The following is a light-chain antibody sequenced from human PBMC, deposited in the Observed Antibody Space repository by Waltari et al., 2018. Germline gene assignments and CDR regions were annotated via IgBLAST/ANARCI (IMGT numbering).Light chain of an antibody. CDR1: TSNIGSNT. J-gene: IGLJ2*01. CDR3: AAWDDSLNGLV. CDR2: SNN. V-gene: IGLV1-44*01. Sequence: QSVLTQPPSASGTPGQRVTISCSGSTSNIGSNTVNWYQQLPGTAPKLLICSNNQRPSGVPDRFSGSKSGTSASLAISGLQSEDEADYYCAAWDDSLNGLVFGGGTKLTVL.